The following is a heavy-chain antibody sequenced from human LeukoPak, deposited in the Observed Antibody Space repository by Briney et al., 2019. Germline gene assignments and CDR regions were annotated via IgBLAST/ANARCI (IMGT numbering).Heavy chain of an antibody. J-gene: IGHJ5*02. D-gene: IGHD3-10*01. CDR3: ARGYYYGSGHNWFGP. V-gene: IGHV1-2*02. CDR1: GYTFIDYY. CDR2: INPNSGGT. Sequence: ASVKVSCKASGYTFIDYYMHWVRQAPGQGLEWMGWINPNSGGTNYAQKFQGRVTMTRDTSISTAYMELSRLRSDDTAVYYCARGYYYGSGHNWFGPWGQGTLVTVSS.